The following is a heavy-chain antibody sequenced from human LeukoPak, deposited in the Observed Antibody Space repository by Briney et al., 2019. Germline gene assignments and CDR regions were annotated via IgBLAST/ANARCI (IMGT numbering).Heavy chain of an antibody. V-gene: IGHV4-39*01. Sequence: SETLSLTCTVSGGSISSSSYYWGWIRQPPGKGLEWIGSIYYSGGTYYNPSLKSRVTISVDTSKNQFSLKLSSVTAADTAVYYCARHSSGWYGDYWGQGTLVTVSS. CDR1: GGSISSSSYY. CDR2: IYYSGGT. J-gene: IGHJ4*02. D-gene: IGHD6-19*01. CDR3: ARHSSGWYGDY.